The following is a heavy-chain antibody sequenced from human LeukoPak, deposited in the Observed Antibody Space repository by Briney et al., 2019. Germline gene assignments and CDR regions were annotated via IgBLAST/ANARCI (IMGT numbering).Heavy chain of an antibody. J-gene: IGHJ3*02. Sequence: SQTLSLTCAISGDIVSSNSAAWNWIRQSPSRGLEWLERTYYRSKWYNDYAVSVKSRITINPDTSKNQFSLQLNSVTPEDTAVYYCAREAEIAVAGTFPEDAFDIWGQGTMVTVSS. D-gene: IGHD6-19*01. CDR1: GDIVSSNSAA. CDR3: AREAEIAVAGTFPEDAFDI. V-gene: IGHV6-1*01. CDR2: TYYRSKWYN.